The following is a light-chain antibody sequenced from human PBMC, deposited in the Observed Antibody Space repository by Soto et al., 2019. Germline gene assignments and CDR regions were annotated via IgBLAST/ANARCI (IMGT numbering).Light chain of an antibody. Sequence: QSVLTQPASVSGSPGQSITISCTGTSSDVGGYNYVSWYQQHPGKAPKLLIYDVSNRPSGVSNRFSGSKSGNTASLTISWLQAEDEADYYCSSYTSSSKVVFGGGTQLTVL. CDR3: SSYTSSSKVV. V-gene: IGLV2-14*01. CDR1: SSDVGGYNY. J-gene: IGLJ2*01. CDR2: DVS.